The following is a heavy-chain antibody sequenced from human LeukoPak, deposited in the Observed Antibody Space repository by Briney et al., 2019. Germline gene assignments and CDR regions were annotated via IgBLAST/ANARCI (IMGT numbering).Heavy chain of an antibody. Sequence: GGSLRLSCAASGFTFSSYGIHWVRQAPGKGLQWVAVIWYDGSNKFYADSVRGRFTISRDNSKNALYLQMHSLRAEDTAVYYCARDSGGYRSEWYFDLWGRGTLVTVSS. CDR2: IWYDGSNK. J-gene: IGHJ2*01. CDR1: GFTFSSYG. CDR3: ARDSGGYRSEWYFDL. V-gene: IGHV3-33*01. D-gene: IGHD6-19*01.